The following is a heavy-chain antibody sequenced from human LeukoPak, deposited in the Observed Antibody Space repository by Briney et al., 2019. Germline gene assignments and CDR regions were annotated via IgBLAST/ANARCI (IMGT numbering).Heavy chain of an antibody. Sequence: PGGSLRLSCAASGFTFSSYSMNWVRQAPGKGLEWVSSISSSSSYIHYADSVKGRLTISRDNAKNSLYLQMNSLRAEDTAVYYCARSVAGNRFDYWGQGTLVTVSS. CDR3: ARSVAGNRFDY. CDR2: ISSSSSYI. D-gene: IGHD6-19*01. CDR1: GFTFSSYS. J-gene: IGHJ4*02. V-gene: IGHV3-21*01.